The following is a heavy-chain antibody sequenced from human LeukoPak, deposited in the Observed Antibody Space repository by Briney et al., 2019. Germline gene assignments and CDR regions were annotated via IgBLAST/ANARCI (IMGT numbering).Heavy chain of an antibody. CDR1: GYPFTSYD. D-gene: IGHD2-21*02. Sequence: GASVKVSCKASGYPFTSYDINWVRQATGQGLEWMGWMNPNSGNTGYAQKFQGRVTMTRNTSISTAYMELSSLRSEDTAVYYCARKVTAIRGDWFDPWGQGTLVTVSS. V-gene: IGHV1-8*01. CDR3: ARKVTAIRGDWFDP. CDR2: MNPNSGNT. J-gene: IGHJ5*02.